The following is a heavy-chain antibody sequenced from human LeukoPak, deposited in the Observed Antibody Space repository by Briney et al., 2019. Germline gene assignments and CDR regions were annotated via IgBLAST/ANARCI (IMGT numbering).Heavy chain of an antibody. CDR2: ITPDGSTT. CDR1: GFTFSSYW. D-gene: IGHD3-10*01. Sequence: GGSLRLSCAASGFTFSSYWMHWVRQAPGKGLVWVSRITPDGSTTTYADSVKGRFAISRDNAKNTLFLQMNNLRAEDTALYYCTSDTFGEHDHWGQGTLVSVSA. V-gene: IGHV3-74*01. J-gene: IGHJ4*02. CDR3: TSDTFGEHDH.